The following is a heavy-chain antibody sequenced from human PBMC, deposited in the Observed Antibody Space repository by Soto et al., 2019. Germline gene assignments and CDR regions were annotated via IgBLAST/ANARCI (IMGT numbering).Heavy chain of an antibody. J-gene: IGHJ6*02. CDR1: GYSFTSYW. D-gene: IGHD1-26*01. V-gene: IGHV5-10-1*01. Sequence: GESLKISCSGSGYSFTSYWISWVRQMPWKGLEWMGRIDPSDSYTNYSPSFQGHVTISADKSISTAYLQWSSLRASDTAMYYCARRGAPWDYYYGMDVWGQGTTVTVSS. CDR2: IDPSDSYT. CDR3: ARRGAPWDYYYGMDV.